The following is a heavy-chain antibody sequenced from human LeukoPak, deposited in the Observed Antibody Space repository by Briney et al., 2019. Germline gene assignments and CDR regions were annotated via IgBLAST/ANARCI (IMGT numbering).Heavy chain of an antibody. CDR3: ARAQGAVAIDY. V-gene: IGHV4-34*01. CDR1: GGSFSGHY. D-gene: IGHD6-19*01. Sequence: SETLSLTCAVYGGSFSGHYWSWIRQPPGKGLEWIGEINHSGRTNYNPSLKSRLTISVDTSKNQFSLKLSSVTAADTAVYYCARAQGAVAIDYWGQGTLVTVSS. CDR2: INHSGRT. J-gene: IGHJ4*02.